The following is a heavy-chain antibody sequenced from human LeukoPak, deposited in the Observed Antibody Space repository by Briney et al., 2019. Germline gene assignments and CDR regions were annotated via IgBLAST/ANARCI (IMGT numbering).Heavy chain of an antibody. CDR2: ISGYNGYT. Sequence: ASVKVSCKASGYIFTNYGISWVRQAPGQGLEWMGWISGYNGYTHYAQNLQGRVTMTTDTSTSTAYMELRSLRSDDTAVYYCARDRVMSDPRRITMVRGVPDYWGQGTLVTVSS. CDR3: ARDRVMSDPRRITMVRGVPDY. CDR1: GYIFTNYG. D-gene: IGHD3-10*01. J-gene: IGHJ4*02. V-gene: IGHV1-18*01.